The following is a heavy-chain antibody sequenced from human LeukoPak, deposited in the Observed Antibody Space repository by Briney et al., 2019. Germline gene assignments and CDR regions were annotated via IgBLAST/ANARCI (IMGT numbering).Heavy chain of an antibody. J-gene: IGHJ4*02. D-gene: IGHD4-4*01. Sequence: GGSLRLSCAASGFTVSSNYMSWVRQAPGKGLEWVSVIYSGGSTYYADSVKGRFTISRDNSKNTLYLQMNSLRPEDTAVYYCAKATPPRDGSNPDYWGQGTLVTVSS. CDR1: GFTVSSNY. CDR2: IYSGGST. V-gene: IGHV3-53*05. CDR3: AKATPPRDGSNPDY.